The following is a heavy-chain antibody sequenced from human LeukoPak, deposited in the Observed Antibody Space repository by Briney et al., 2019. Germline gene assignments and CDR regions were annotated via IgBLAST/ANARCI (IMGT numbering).Heavy chain of an antibody. CDR3: AREDSLSHYFDY. CDR2: IYSGGTT. Sequence: GGSLRLSCAASGFTVSSNYMNWVRQAPGKGLEWVSIIYSGGTTYYADSVKGRFTISRDNSKSTLYLQMNSLRAEDTAVYYCAREDSLSHYFDYWGQGTLVTVSS. CDR1: GFTVSSNY. D-gene: IGHD3-22*01. J-gene: IGHJ4*02. V-gene: IGHV3-66*01.